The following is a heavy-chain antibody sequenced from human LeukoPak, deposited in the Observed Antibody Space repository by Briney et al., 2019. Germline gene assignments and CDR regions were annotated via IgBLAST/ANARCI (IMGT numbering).Heavy chain of an antibody. CDR1: GFTFSSYS. CDR3: ARGTYYYDSSGYIGY. CDR2: ISSSGSTI. D-gene: IGHD3-22*01. J-gene: IGHJ4*02. Sequence: GGSLRLSCAASGFTFSSYSMNWVRQAPGKGLEWVSYISSSGSTIYYADSVKGRFTISRDNAKNSLYLQVNSLRAEDTAVYYCARGTYYYDSSGYIGYWGQGTLVTASS. V-gene: IGHV3-48*01.